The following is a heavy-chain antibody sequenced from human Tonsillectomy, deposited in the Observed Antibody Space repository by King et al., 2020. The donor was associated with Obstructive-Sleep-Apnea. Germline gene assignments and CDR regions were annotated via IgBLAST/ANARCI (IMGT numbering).Heavy chain of an antibody. CDR2: IGTAGDT. V-gene: IGHV3-13*01. J-gene: IGHJ3*02. CDR1: GFTFSSYD. D-gene: IGHD4-23*01. Sequence: QLVQSGGGLVQPGGSLRLSCAASGFTFSSYDMHWVRQATGKGLDWVSAIGTAGDTYYPGSVKGRFTISRENAKNSLYLQMNSLRAGDTAVYYCARDLGWGAFDIWGQGTMVTVSS. CDR3: ARDLGWGAFDI.